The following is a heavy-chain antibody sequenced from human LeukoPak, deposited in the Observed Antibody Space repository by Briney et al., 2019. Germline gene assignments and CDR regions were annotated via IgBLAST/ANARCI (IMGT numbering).Heavy chain of an antibody. CDR3: ARGRLPGIAVVIWFDP. J-gene: IGHJ5*02. Sequence: ASVKVSCKASGYTFTSYDINSVRHATGQGLEGMGRMNPNSGNTGYAQKFQGRVTMTRNSSISKAYMELSSLRSEDAAVYYCARGRLPGIAVVIWFDPWGQGTLVTVSS. D-gene: IGHD6-19*01. V-gene: IGHV1-8*01. CDR1: GYTFTSYD. CDR2: MNPNSGNT.